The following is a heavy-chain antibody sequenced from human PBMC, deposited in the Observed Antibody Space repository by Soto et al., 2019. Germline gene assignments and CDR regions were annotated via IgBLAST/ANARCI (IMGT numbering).Heavy chain of an antibody. Sequence: GGSLRLSCAASGFAFSSYGMHWVRQAPGKGLEWVAVTWYDGSNKYYADSVKGRFTISRDNSKNTLYLQMNSLRAEDTSVYYCGRSDILGATYFDFWGQGTLVTVSS. J-gene: IGHJ4*02. V-gene: IGHV3-33*01. D-gene: IGHD1-26*01. CDR3: GRSDILGATYFDF. CDR2: TWYDGSNK. CDR1: GFAFSSYG.